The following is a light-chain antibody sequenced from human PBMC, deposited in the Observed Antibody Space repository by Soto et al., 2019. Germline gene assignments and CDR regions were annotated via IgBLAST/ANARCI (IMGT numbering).Light chain of an antibody. CDR3: QQYGSSPLT. Sequence: EIVLTQSPGTLSLSPGERATLSCRASQSVSSSYLAWYQQKPGQAPRLLIYGASSRATGSPDRFSGSGSGTDFTLTISSLEPEAFPVYYCQQYGSSPLTFGGGTKVEIK. V-gene: IGKV3-20*01. J-gene: IGKJ4*01. CDR2: GAS. CDR1: QSVSSSY.